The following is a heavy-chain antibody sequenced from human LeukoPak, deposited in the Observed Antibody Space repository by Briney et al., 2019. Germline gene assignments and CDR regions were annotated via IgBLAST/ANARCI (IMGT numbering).Heavy chain of an antibody. D-gene: IGHD5-24*01. V-gene: IGHV3-74*01. CDR2: INSDGSTT. CDR3: ARGAYNLSPYYMAV. CDR1: GFTFSSYW. J-gene: IGHJ6*03. Sequence: GGSLRLSCAASGFTFSSYWMHWVRQAPGKGLVWVSRINSDGSTTSYADSVEGRFTISRDNAKNTLYLQMNSLRAEDTAVYYCARGAYNLSPYYMAVWGKGTTVTVSS.